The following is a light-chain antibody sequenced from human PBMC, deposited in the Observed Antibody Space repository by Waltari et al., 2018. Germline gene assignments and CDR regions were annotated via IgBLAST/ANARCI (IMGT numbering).Light chain of an antibody. CDR3: QQYNNWPGK. Sequence: EIVMTQSPATLSVSPGERATLSCRASQGVSSNLAWYQQKPGQAPRLLIYGASTRATGIPARFSGSGSGTEFTLTISSLQSEDFAVYYCQQYNNWPGKFGQGTKVEIK. J-gene: IGKJ1*01. V-gene: IGKV3-15*01. CDR2: GAS. CDR1: QGVSSN.